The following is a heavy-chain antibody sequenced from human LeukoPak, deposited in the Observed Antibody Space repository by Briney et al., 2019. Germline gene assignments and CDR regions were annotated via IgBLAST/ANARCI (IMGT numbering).Heavy chain of an antibody. D-gene: IGHD1-20*01. J-gene: IGHJ4*02. CDR3: ARETHTWNQLPLDY. CDR2: ISNNFNT. V-gene: IGHV3-21*01. CDR1: GLIFSSHS. Sequence: PGGSLRLSCAASGLIFSSHSMHGVRQARGEGLEGVSSISNNFNTYYADSVKGRFTISRDNAKNSLYLQMNSLRAEDTGIYYCARETHTWNQLPLDYWGLGTLVTVSS.